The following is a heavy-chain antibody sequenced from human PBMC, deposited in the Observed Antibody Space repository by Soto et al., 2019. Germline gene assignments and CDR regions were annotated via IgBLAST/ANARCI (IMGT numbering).Heavy chain of an antibody. CDR1: GASVNTGDYY. D-gene: IGHD1-7*01. CDR2: IFYSGDT. J-gene: IGHJ1*01. Sequence: VQLQGSGPGLLKPSQTLSLTCTVSGASVNTGDYYWSYIRQPPGKGLEWLGYIFYSGDTYYNPSLKSRATISLTTSRNQFSLTLTSVTDADTALYYCVGTGTTDDFWGQGTLVTVSS. V-gene: IGHV4-30-4*01. CDR3: VGTGTTDDF.